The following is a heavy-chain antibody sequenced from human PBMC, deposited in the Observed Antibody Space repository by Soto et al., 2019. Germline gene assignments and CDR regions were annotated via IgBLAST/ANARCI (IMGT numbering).Heavy chain of an antibody. Sequence: PSETLSLTCTVSGGSISSYYWSWIRQPPGKGLEWIGYIYYSGSTNYNPSLKSRVTISVDTSKNQFSLKLTSVTAADTAVYYCARDNGYSYGYNLDHWGHGTLVTVSS. D-gene: IGHD5-18*01. J-gene: IGHJ4*01. V-gene: IGHV4-59*01. CDR1: GGSISSYY. CDR2: IYYSGST. CDR3: ARDNGYSYGYNLDH.